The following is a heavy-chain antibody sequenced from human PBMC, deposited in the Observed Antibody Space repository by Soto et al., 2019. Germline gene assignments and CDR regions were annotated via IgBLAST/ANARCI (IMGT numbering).Heavy chain of an antibody. CDR3: ARQRRSGTIFGVVIIPDAFDI. CDR1: GGSISSYY. J-gene: IGHJ3*02. D-gene: IGHD3-3*01. Sequence: KSSETLSLTCTVSGGSISSYYWSWIRQPPGKGLEWIGYIYYSGSTNYNPSLKSRVTISVDTSKNQFSLKLSSVTAADTAVYYCARQRRSGTIFGVVIIPDAFDIWGQGTMVTVSS. CDR2: IYYSGST. V-gene: IGHV4-59*08.